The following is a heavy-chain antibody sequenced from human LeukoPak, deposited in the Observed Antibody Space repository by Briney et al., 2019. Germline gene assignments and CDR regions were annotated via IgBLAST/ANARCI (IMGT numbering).Heavy chain of an antibody. CDR1: GASISSSSYY. J-gene: IGHJ4*02. Sequence: SETLSLTCIVSGASISSSSYYWSWIRQPPGKGLEWIGYIYYSGSTNYNPSLKSRVTISVDTSKNQFSLKLSSVTAADTAVYYCASSYYYDSSGYPSLFDYWGQGTLVTVSS. CDR2: IYYSGST. CDR3: ASSYYYDSSGYPSLFDY. V-gene: IGHV4-61*05. D-gene: IGHD3-22*01.